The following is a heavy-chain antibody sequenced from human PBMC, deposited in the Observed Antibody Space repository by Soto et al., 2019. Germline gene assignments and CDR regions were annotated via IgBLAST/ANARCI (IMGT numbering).Heavy chain of an antibody. CDR1: GGTFSSYT. CDR2: IIPILGIA. V-gene: IGHV1-69*02. J-gene: IGHJ5*02. CDR3: AQSQMITFGGVIANPLDP. Sequence: ASVKVSCKASGGTFSSYTISWVRQAPGQGLEWMGRIIPILGIANYAQKFQGRVTITADKSTSTAYMELSSLRSEDTAVYYCAQSQMITFGGVIANPLDPWGQGTLVTVSS. D-gene: IGHD3-16*02.